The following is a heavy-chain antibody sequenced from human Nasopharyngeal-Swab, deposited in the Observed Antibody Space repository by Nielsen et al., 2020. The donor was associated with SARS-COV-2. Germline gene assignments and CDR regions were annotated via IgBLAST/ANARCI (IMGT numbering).Heavy chain of an antibody. Sequence: SVTVSCKPSLYTFTSYVLHWLRQPTGQGLEWMGWMNPNSGNTGYAQKFQGRVTMTRNTSISTAYMELSSLRSEDTAVYYCAKGSYYDFWSGRKDLDYWGQGTLVTVSS. CDR2: MNPNSGNT. D-gene: IGHD3-3*01. CDR1: LYTFTSYV. V-gene: IGHV1-8*01. CDR3: AKGSYYDFWSGRKDLDY. J-gene: IGHJ4*02.